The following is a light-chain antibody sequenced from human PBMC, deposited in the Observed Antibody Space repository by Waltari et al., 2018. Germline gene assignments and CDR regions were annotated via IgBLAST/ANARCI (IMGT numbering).Light chain of an antibody. Sequence: DIQMTQSPSSVSASVGDRVTITCRASQDIRSWLAWYQQKPGKAPKLLISAASNLQSGVPSRFSGSGSGTDFTLTISSLHPEDFATYFCQQANSFPTFGGGTKVEIK. J-gene: IGKJ4*01. CDR3: QQANSFPT. CDR1: QDIRSW. V-gene: IGKV1-12*01. CDR2: AAS.